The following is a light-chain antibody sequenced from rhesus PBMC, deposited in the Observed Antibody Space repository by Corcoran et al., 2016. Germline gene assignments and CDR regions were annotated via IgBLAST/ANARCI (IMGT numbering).Light chain of an antibody. J-gene: IGKJ2*01. CDR2: RTS. V-gene: IGKV1-22*01. CDR3: QQYSGSPLYG. CDR1: QSISNY. Sequence: DIQMTQSPSSLSASIGDTVTITCRASQSISNYLAWYQQLPGKAPKLLIYRTSTLQRGVPSRFTCRGSGSEFTLTISGLQSEDFATYYCQQYSGSPLYGFGQVTKVDIK.